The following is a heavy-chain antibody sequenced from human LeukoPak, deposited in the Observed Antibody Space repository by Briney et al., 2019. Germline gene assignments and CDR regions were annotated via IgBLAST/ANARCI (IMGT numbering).Heavy chain of an antibody. CDR2: IYHSGST. V-gene: IGHV4-38-2*02. Sequence: SQTLSLTCTVSGYSISSGYYWGWIRQPPGKGLEWIGSIYHSGSTYYNPSLKSRVTISVDTSKNQFSLKLSSVTAADTAVYYCARVGYCSGGSCYLDYFDAFDIWGQGTMVTVSS. D-gene: IGHD2-15*01. CDR3: ARVGYCSGGSCYLDYFDAFDI. CDR1: GYSISSGYY. J-gene: IGHJ3*02.